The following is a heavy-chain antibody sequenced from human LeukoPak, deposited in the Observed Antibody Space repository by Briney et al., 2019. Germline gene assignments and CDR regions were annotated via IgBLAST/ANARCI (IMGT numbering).Heavy chain of an antibody. Sequence: GGSLRLSCAASGLRFSTYWMTWVRQAPGKGLEWVANIKQDGSEKYYVDSVKGRFTISRDNAKNSLYLEMNSLRAEDTAVYYCARRGYFEFWSGYFQRLEGWFDPWGQGTLVTVSS. D-gene: IGHD3-3*01. V-gene: IGHV3-7*01. CDR1: GLRFSTYW. CDR3: ARRGYFEFWSGYFQRLEGWFDP. CDR2: IKQDGSEK. J-gene: IGHJ5*02.